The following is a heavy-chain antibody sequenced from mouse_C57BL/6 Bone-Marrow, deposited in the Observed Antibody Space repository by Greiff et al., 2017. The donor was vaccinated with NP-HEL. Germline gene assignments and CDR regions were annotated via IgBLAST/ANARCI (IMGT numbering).Heavy chain of an antibody. Sequence: EVQLQQSGAELVRPGASVKLSCTVSGFNIKDDYMHWVKQRPEQGLEWIGWIDPENGDTEYASKFQGKATITADTSSNTAYLQLSSLTSEDTDVYYCTTGGSSPYAMDYWGQGTSVTVSS. CDR1: GFNIKDDY. V-gene: IGHV14-4*01. J-gene: IGHJ4*01. D-gene: IGHD1-1*01. CDR3: TTGGSSPYAMDY. CDR2: IDPENGDT.